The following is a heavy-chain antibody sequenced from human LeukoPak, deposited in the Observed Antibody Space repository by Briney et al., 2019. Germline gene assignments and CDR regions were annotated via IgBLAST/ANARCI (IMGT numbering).Heavy chain of an antibody. CDR2: IYYSGST. V-gene: IGHV4-39*01. CDR3: ARHGNGAFDI. CDR1: GGSISSSSYY. J-gene: IGHJ3*02. Sequence: SEVLSLTCTVSGGSISSSSYYWGWIRQPPGKGLEWIGSIYYSGSTYYNPSLKSRVTISVDTSKNQFSLKLTSVTAADTAVYYCARHGNGAFDIWGQGTMVTVSS. D-gene: IGHD1-1*01.